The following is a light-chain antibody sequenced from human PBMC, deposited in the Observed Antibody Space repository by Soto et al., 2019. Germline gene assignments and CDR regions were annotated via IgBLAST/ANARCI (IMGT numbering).Light chain of an antibody. J-gene: IGLJ1*01. Sequence: QSALTQPASVSGSPGQSITISCTRTSSDVGAYNYVSWYQQQSGKAPKLMIHEVSNRPSGVSNRFSGSKSGNTASLTISGLQAEDEADYYCSPYTTSRAYVFGIGTKVTVL. V-gene: IGLV2-14*01. CDR2: EVS. CDR1: SSDVGAYNY. CDR3: SPYTTSRAYV.